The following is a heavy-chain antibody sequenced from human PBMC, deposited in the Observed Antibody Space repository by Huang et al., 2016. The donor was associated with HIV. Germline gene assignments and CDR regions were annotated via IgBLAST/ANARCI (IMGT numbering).Heavy chain of an antibody. V-gene: IGHV3-30-3*01. J-gene: IGHJ4*02. CDR1: GFTFYRHA. D-gene: IGHD1-7*01. CDR2: ISYDGNNK. Sequence: QVQLVESGGGVVQPGRSLRLSCAASGFTFYRHAMHWVRQAPGKGLEWLAVISYDGNNKYYADSLEGRFTISRDNSGNTVYLQMNSLRAGDSAVYYCARVVYNWDYYFDYWGQGTLVTVSP. CDR3: ARVVYNWDYYFDY.